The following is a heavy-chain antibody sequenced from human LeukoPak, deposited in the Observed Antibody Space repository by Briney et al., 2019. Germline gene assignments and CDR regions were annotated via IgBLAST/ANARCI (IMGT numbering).Heavy chain of an antibody. CDR3: AKGSYCSSTSCLYFDY. J-gene: IGHJ4*02. Sequence: GGSLRLSCAASGFTFSRYAMSCVRQPPGKGLEWLSAVSGDGGSTNYADSVKGRFTISRDNSNNTLYLQMKSLRAEDTAVYYCAKGSYCSSTSCLYFDYWGQGTLVTVSS. CDR2: VSGDGGST. D-gene: IGHD2-2*01. V-gene: IGHV3-23*01. CDR1: GFTFSRYA.